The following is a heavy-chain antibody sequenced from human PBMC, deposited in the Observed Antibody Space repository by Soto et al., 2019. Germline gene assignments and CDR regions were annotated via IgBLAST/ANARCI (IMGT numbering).Heavy chain of an antibody. J-gene: IGHJ6*02. Sequence: QVQLVQSGAEEKKPGASVKVSCKASGYTFTSYAMHWVRQAPGQRLEWMGWINAGNVNTKYSQKFQGRVTITRDTSASTANMELSSLRSEDTAVYYCARGTGSGMDVWGQGTTVTVSS. CDR1: GYTFTSYA. V-gene: IGHV1-3*05. CDR2: INAGNVNT. CDR3: ARGTGSGMDV. D-gene: IGHD3-10*01.